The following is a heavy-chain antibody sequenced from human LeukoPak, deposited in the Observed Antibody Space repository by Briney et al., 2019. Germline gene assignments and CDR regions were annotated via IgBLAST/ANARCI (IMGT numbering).Heavy chain of an antibody. CDR3: ARRPYSSSWHNYRENWFDP. CDR1: GFTFSSYS. J-gene: IGHJ5*02. Sequence: KAGGSLRLSCAASGFTFSSYSMNWVRQAPGKGLEWVSSISSSSSYIYYADSVKGRFTISRDNAKNSLYLQMNSLRAEDTAVYYCARRPYSSSWHNYRENWFDPWGQGTLVTVSS. CDR2: ISSSSSYI. V-gene: IGHV3-21*04. D-gene: IGHD6-13*01.